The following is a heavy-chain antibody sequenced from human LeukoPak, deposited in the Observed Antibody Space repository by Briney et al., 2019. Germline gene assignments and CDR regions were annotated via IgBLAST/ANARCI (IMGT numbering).Heavy chain of an antibody. CDR3: ARGISMDV. CDR2: IKTDGSVT. CDR1: GFTFSNHL. Sequence: PGGSLRLSCAASGFTFSNHLIHWVRQAPGKGLVWVSRIKTDGSVTNYADSVEGRFTISRDTAENTVYLQMNSLRVEETAIYYCARGISMDVWGQGTTVTVSS. V-gene: IGHV3-74*01. J-gene: IGHJ6*02.